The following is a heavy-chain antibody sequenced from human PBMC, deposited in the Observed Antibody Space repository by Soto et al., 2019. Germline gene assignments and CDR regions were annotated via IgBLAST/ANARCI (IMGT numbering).Heavy chain of an antibody. CDR3: ARGGGSSWYGGDAFDI. Sequence: QVQLQESGPGLVKPSETLSLTCTASGGSISSYYWSWIRQPPGKGLEWIGYIYYSGSTNYNPSLKRRVTISVDTSKNQFSLKLSSVTAADTAVYYCARGGGSSWYGGDAFDIWDPGTMVTVSS. J-gene: IGHJ3*02. CDR2: IYYSGST. D-gene: IGHD6-13*01. CDR1: GGSISSYY. V-gene: IGHV4-59*01.